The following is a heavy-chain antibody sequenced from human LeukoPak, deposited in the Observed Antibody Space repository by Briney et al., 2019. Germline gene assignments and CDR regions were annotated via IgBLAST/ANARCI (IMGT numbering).Heavy chain of an antibody. CDR2: IIPIFGTA. CDR1: AGTFSSYA. Sequence: SVTVSCTASAGTFSSYAISWVRPAPGQGLGWMGGIIPIFGTANYAQKFQGRVTITTDESTSTAYMELSSLRSEDTAVYYCARGRVYSYGYHFDYWGQGTLVTVSS. CDR3: ARGRVYSYGYHFDY. D-gene: IGHD5-18*01. J-gene: IGHJ4*02. V-gene: IGHV1-69*05.